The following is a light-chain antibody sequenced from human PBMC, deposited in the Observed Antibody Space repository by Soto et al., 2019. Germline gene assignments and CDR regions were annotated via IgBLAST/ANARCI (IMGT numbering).Light chain of an antibody. V-gene: IGKV3-11*01. CDR2: DAS. Sequence: IVFTQSPATLSLSPGERATLSCRASQSVSSYLAWYQQKPGQAPRLLIYDASNRATGIPARFSGSGSGTDFTLTTSSLEPEDFAVYYCQQRSNWPPWTFGQGTKVDIK. CDR3: QQRSNWPPWT. J-gene: IGKJ1*01. CDR1: QSVSSY.